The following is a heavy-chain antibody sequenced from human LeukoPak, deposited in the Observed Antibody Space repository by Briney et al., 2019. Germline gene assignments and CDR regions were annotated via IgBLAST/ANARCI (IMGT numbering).Heavy chain of an antibody. CDR1: GDSISSHY. D-gene: IGHD3-10*01. Sequence: SSETLSLTCTVSGDSISSHYLGWIRQPAGKGLEWIGITSGTGNYNPSLKSRVSMSVDTSRNLVSLTLTSVTAADTAVYYCARLYYYNDGGLYFGPEAFDIWGQGTRVTVSS. V-gene: IGHV4-4*07. CDR3: ARLYYYNDGGLYFGPEAFDI. CDR2: TSGTG. J-gene: IGHJ3*02.